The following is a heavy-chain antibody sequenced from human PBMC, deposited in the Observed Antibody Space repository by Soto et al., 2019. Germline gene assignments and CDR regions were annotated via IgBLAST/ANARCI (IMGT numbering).Heavy chain of an antibody. D-gene: IGHD2-8*02. J-gene: IGHJ4*02. CDR3: ARDLNYWSLLIDH. CDR1: GFTFSSYA. CDR2: LWSDGIKT. V-gene: IGHV3-33*08. Sequence: GGSLRLSCAASGFTFSSYAMSWVRQAPGKGLEWVAGLWSDGIKTSYTDSVKGRFTISRDTSKNMLYLQMNGLGAEDAAVYYCARDLNYWSLLIDHWGQGTLVTVSS.